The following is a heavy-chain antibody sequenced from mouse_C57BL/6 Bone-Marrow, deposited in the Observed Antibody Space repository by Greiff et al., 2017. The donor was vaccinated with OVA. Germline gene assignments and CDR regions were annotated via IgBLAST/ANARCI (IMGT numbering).Heavy chain of an antibody. CDR2: INPSSGYT. Sequence: QVQLQQSGAELAKPGASVKLSCKASGYTFTSSWMHWVKQRPGQGLEWLGYINPSSGYTKYNQQFQDKATLTADQSSSTAYMQLSSLTYEDSAVYYCARSVDYWGQGTTLTVSS. J-gene: IGHJ2*01. CDR3: ARSVDY. V-gene: IGHV1-7*01. CDR1: GYTFTSSW.